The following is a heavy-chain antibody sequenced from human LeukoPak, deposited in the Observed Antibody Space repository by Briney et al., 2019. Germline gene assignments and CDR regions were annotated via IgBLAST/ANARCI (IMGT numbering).Heavy chain of an antibody. CDR2: IYHSGST. D-gene: IGHD3-3*01. Sequence: KTSETLSLTCAVSGGSISSGGYSWSWIRQPPGKGLEWIGYIYHSGSTYYNPSLKSRVTISVDRSKNQFSLKLSSVTAADTAVYYCARATSYYDFWSDQYYFDYWGQGTLVTVSS. CDR3: ARATSYYDFWSDQYYFDY. CDR1: GGSISSGGYS. J-gene: IGHJ4*02. V-gene: IGHV4-30-2*01.